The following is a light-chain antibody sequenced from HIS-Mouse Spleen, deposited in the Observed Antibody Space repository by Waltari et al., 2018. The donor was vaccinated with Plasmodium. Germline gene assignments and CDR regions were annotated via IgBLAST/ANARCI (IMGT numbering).Light chain of an antibody. V-gene: IGKV1-8*01. J-gene: IGKJ4*01. CDR3: QQYYSYPPV. Sequence: AIRMTQSPSSLSAATGDRVTITCRASQGMSSYLAWYQQKPGKAPKLLIYAASTLQSGVPSRFSGSGSGTDFTLTISCLQSEDFATYYCQQYYSYPPVFGGGTKVEIK. CDR1: QGMSSY. CDR2: AAS.